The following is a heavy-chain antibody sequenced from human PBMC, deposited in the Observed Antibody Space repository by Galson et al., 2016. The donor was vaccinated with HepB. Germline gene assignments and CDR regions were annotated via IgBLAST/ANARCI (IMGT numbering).Heavy chain of an antibody. J-gene: IGHJ5*02. CDR3: ARVVRQGWLSEYNWFDP. V-gene: IGHV3-7*03. CDR2: IKQDVSEK. D-gene: IGHD3-22*01. CDR1: EFTFSSHW. Sequence: SLRLSFAGSEFTFSSHWMTWVRQAPGKGLEWVANIKQDVSEKHYVDSVKGRFIISRDNAKKSQYLQMNSLRAEDTAVYYCARVVRQGWLSEYNWFDPWGQGTLVTVSS.